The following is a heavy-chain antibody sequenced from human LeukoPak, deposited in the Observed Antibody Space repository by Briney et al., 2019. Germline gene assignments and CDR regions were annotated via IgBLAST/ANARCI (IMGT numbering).Heavy chain of an antibody. D-gene: IGHD1-26*01. Sequence: SAKVSCKASGGTFSSYAISWVRQAPGQGLEWMGRIIPILGIANYAQKFQGRVTITADESTSTAYMELSSLRSEDTAVYYCARSVGAYDYYYYYYMDVWGKGTTVTVSS. CDR1: GGTFSSYA. J-gene: IGHJ6*03. CDR2: IIPILGIA. V-gene: IGHV1-69*04. CDR3: ARSVGAYDYYYYYYMDV.